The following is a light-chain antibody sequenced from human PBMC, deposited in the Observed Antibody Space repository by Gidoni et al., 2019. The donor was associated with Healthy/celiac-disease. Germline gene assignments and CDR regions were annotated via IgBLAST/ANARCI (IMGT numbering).Light chain of an antibody. Sequence: EIVMTHSPATLSVSPGARATLSCRASQSVSSNLARYQQKPGQAPRLLIYGASTRATGIPARFSGSGSGTEFTLTISSLQSEDFAVYYCQQYNNWPSTFGPGTKVDIK. CDR2: GAS. V-gene: IGKV3-15*01. CDR3: QQYNNWPST. CDR1: QSVSSN. J-gene: IGKJ3*01.